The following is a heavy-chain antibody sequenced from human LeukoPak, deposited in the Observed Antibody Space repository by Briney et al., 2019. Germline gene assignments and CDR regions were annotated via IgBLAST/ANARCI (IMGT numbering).Heavy chain of an antibody. CDR3: AKGSGGYSSGWLFDY. CDR1: GFNFNAYG. CDR2: ISYDGSNK. D-gene: IGHD6-19*01. V-gene: IGHV3-30*18. Sequence: GGSLRLSCVGSGFNFNAYGMNWVRQAPGKGLEWVAVISYDGSNKYYADSVKGRFTISRDNSKNTLYLQMNSLRAEDTAVYYCAKGSGGYSSGWLFDYWGQGTLVTVSS. J-gene: IGHJ4*02.